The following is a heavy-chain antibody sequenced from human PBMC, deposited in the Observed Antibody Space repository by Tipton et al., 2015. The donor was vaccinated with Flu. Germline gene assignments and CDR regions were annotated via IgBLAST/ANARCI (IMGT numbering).Heavy chain of an antibody. J-gene: IGHJ6*02. CDR3: ARALWGANQATFHFHGMDV. Sequence: SGFTVSSHYMNWVRQAPGKGLEWVSLMYSGGSTYYADSVKGRFTISRDNAKNTLYLQMDSLRGDDTAIYYCARALWGANQATFHFHGMDVWGQGTTVTVSS. D-gene: IGHD1-26*01. CDR2: MYSGGST. CDR1: GFTVSSHY. V-gene: IGHV3-66*02.